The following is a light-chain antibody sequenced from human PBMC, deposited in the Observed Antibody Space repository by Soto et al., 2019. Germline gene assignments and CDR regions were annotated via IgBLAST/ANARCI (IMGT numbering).Light chain of an antibody. CDR1: QSVSSN. V-gene: IGKV3-15*01. J-gene: IGKJ4*01. CDR2: GAS. Sequence: EIVMTQSPATLSVSPGERATLSCRASQSVSSNLAWYQQKPGQAHRLLIYGASTRATGIPARFSGSGSGTEFTLNVSSLQYEDIAVYYCQPYNNWPPLTFGGGTKVEIK. CDR3: QPYNNWPPLT.